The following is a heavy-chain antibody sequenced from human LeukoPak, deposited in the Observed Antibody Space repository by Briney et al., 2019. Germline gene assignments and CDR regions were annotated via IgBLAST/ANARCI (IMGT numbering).Heavy chain of an antibody. V-gene: IGHV3-30*04. CDR2: ISYDGSNK. CDR1: GFNFSSYA. J-gene: IGHJ3*02. CDR3: AREGRWLQFDAFDI. Sequence: GGSLRLSCAASGFNFSSYAMHWVRQAPGKGLEWVAVISYDGSNKYYADSVKGRFTISRDNSKNTLYLQMNSLRAEDTAVYYCAREGRWLQFDAFDIWGQGTMVTVSS. D-gene: IGHD5-24*01.